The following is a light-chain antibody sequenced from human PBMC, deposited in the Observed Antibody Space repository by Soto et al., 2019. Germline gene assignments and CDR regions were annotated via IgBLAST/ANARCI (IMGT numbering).Light chain of an antibody. Sequence: DIQMTQSPSTLSASVGDRVTITCRASQSVTTWLAWYQQKPGKAPKLLIYKASNLESGLPSRFTGSGSGTEITLTISSLQSDDFATYYCQQYSTYPITFGQGTRLEI. J-gene: IGKJ5*01. CDR1: QSVTTW. V-gene: IGKV1-5*03. CDR2: KAS. CDR3: QQYSTYPIT.